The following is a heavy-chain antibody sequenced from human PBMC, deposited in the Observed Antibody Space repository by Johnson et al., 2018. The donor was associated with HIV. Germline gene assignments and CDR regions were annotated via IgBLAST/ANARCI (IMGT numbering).Heavy chain of an antibody. CDR2: ISYDGSNK. J-gene: IGHJ3*02. CDR1: GFTFSSYA. CDR3: ASTGSGSDDAFDI. Sequence: VQLVESGGGVVQPGRSLRLSCAASGFTFSSYAMHWVRQAPGKGLEWVAVISYDGSNKYYADSVKGRFTISRDNSKNTLYLQMNSLRAEDTAVYYCASTGSGSDDAFDIWGQGTMVTVSS. V-gene: IGHV3-30-3*01. D-gene: IGHD3-10*01.